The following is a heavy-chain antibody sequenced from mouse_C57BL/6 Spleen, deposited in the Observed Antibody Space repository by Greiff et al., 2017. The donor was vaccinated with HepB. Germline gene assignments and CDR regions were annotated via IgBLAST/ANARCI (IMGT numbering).Heavy chain of an antibody. CDR3: AREGDGWFAY. V-gene: IGHV5-16*01. Sequence: EVTLMVSEGGLVQPGSSMKLSCTASGFTFSDYYMAWVRQVPEKGLEWVANINYDGSSTYYLDSLKSRFIISRDNAKNILNLQMSSLKSEDTATYYCAREGDGWFAYWGQGTLVTVSA. CDR1: GFTFSDYY. D-gene: IGHD3-3*01. J-gene: IGHJ3*01. CDR2: INYDGSST.